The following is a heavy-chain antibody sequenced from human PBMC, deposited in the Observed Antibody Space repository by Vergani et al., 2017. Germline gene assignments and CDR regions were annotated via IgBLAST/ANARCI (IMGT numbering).Heavy chain of an antibody. D-gene: IGHD2-21*02. J-gene: IGHJ5*02. CDR3: ARDVVVTAIRGGNNWFDP. CDR1: GGTFSSYA. Sequence: QVQLVQSGAEVKKPGSSVKVSCKASGGTFSSYAISWVRQAPGQGLEWMGIINPSGGSTSYAQKFQGRVTMTRDTSTSTVYMELSSLRSEDTAVYYCARDVVVTAIRGGNNWFDPWGQGTLVTVSS. V-gene: IGHV1-46*01. CDR2: INPSGGST.